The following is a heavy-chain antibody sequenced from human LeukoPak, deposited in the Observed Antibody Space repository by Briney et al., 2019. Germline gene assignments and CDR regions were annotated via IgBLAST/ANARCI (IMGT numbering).Heavy chain of an antibody. CDR1: GFTFSSYG. D-gene: IGHD3-10*01. V-gene: IGHV3-30*04. Sequence: GGSLRLSCAASGFTFSSYGVHWVRQAPGKGLEWVAVISNDGRNKNYADSVRGRFTISRDNSKNGLHLQMNSLRPEDTAMYYCARLSAMLRGPEPIYYFDYWGQGTLVTVSS. CDR3: ARLSAMLRGPEPIYYFDY. J-gene: IGHJ4*01. CDR2: ISNDGRNK.